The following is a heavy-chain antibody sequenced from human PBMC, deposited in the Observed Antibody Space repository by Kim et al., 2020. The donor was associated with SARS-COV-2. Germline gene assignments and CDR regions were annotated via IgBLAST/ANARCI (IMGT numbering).Heavy chain of an antibody. CDR3: ARQGDSIDY. CDR2: IYYTGST. D-gene: IGHD3-22*01. CDR1: GGSVRSGSYH. V-gene: IGHV4-61*01. J-gene: IGHJ4*02. Sequence: SETLSLTCTVSGGSVRSGSYHWSWIRQPPGKRLEWIGYIYYTGSTNCHPSLKSRVTMSVDTSKNQFSLHLSSVTAADTAVDYCARQGDSIDYWGQGILV.